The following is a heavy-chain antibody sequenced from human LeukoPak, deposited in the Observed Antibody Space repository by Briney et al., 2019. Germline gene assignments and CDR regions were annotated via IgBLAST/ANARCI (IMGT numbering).Heavy chain of an antibody. CDR2: INPGDSDT. J-gene: IGHJ4*02. D-gene: IGHD6-6*01. Sequence: GESLKISCQASGYSFTSSWIGWARQMPGKGLEWMAIINPGDSDTRYSLSFQGQVTISADKSISTVYLQWGSLKASDTAMYYCARRAEYSSSSFDYWGQGTLVTVSS. CDR3: ARRAEYSSSSFDY. V-gene: IGHV5-51*01. CDR1: GYSFTSSW.